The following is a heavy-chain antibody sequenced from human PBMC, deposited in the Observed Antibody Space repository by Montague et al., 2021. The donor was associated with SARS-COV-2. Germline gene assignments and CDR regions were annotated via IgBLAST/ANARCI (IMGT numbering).Heavy chain of an antibody. Sequence: SETLSLTCAVSGGSITGFSWSWVRQPAGKGLEWIGRATTSGTTNXGPSLRSRVTMSVDTSKNQFSLNLNSVTAADTAIYYCARTPTRPLSLDSWGQGTLVTVSS. V-gene: IGHV4-4*07. J-gene: IGHJ4*02. CDR2: ATTSGTT. CDR1: GGSITGFS. CDR3: ARTPTRPLSLDS. D-gene: IGHD6-6*01.